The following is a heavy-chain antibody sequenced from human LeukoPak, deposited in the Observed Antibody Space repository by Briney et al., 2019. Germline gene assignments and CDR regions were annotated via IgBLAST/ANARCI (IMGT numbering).Heavy chain of an antibody. CDR3: ARGGIMHYYYYYYMDV. D-gene: IGHD3-16*01. J-gene: IGHJ6*03. Sequence: PSETLSLXCAVYGGSFSGYYWSWIRHPPGKGLEWIGEINHSGSTSYNPSLKSRVTISVDTSKNQFSLKMSSVTAADTAVYYCARGGIMHYYYYYYMDVWGKGTTVTVSS. V-gene: IGHV4-34*01. CDR2: INHSGST. CDR1: GGSFSGYY.